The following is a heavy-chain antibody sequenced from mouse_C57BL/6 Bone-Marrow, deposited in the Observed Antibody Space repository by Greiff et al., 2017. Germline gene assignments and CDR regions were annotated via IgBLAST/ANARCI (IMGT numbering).Heavy chain of an antibody. D-gene: IGHD1-1*01. CDR3: ARFRVYGSLWYFDV. CDR2: INPYNGGT. J-gene: IGHJ1*03. Sequence: EVQLQHSVPFLVQPGASVKMSCKASGYTFTDYYMNWVKQSDGKRIEWIGVINPYNGGTSYNQKFKGKDTLTVDKSSSTAYMELNSLTSEDTAVYYCARFRVYGSLWYFDVWGTGTTVTVSS. V-gene: IGHV1-19*01. CDR1: GYTFTDYY.